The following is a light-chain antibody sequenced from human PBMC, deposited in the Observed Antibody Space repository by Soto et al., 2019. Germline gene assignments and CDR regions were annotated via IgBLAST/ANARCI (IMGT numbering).Light chain of an antibody. J-gene: IGKJ1*01. Sequence: IQMTQSPSTLSAYVGDRVTITCRASQSISRRVAWYQQNPGKAPKLLIYDASSLESGVPARFSGSGSGTEFTLTIRSLQPDDFATYYRQHYDSYWTFGQGTKVDIK. V-gene: IGKV1-5*01. CDR3: QHYDSYWT. CDR2: DAS. CDR1: QSISRR.